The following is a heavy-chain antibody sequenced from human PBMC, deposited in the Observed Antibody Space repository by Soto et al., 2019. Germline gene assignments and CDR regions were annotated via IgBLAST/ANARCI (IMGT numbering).Heavy chain of an antibody. Sequence: QVQLVQSGAEVKTPGSSVEVSCKASGGIFSSFCITWVRQVPGHGLEWMGGIIPMTGTPNYAEKFQGRLTLTADASTRTAYLVLSSLKSEDTGVYYCARGPILPGATSWLDPWGQGTVVIVSS. J-gene: IGHJ5*02. V-gene: IGHV1-69*01. CDR3: ARGPILPGATSWLDP. CDR1: GGIFSSFC. D-gene: IGHD2-2*01. CDR2: IIPMTGTP.